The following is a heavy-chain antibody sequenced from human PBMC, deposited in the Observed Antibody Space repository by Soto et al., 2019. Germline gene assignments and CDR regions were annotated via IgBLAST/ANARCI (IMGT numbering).Heavy chain of an antibody. CDR3: ARESKRGGYSNY. V-gene: IGHV3-30-3*01. Sequence: QVQLVESGGGVVQPGRSLRLSCAASGFTFSSYAMHWVRQAPGKGLEWVAVISYDGSNKYYADSVKGRFTISRDNSKNTLYLQMNSLRAEDTAVYYCARESKRGGYSNYWGQGTLVTVSS. J-gene: IGHJ4*02. CDR2: ISYDGSNK. D-gene: IGHD5-18*01. CDR1: GFTFSSYA.